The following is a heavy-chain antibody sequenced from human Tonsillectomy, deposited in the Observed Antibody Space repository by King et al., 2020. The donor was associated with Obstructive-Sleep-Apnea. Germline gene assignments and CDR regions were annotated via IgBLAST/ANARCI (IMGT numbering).Heavy chain of an antibody. Sequence: QLQESGPGLVKPSQTLSLTCTVSGGSISSGGYYWSWIRQHPGKDLEWIGYIYYSGSTYYNPSLKSRVTISVDTSKNQFSLKLSSVTAADTAVYYCAGLGCSSTSCYAGFSGWFDPWGQGTLVTVSS. CDR1: GGSISSGGYY. D-gene: IGHD2-2*01. J-gene: IGHJ5*02. V-gene: IGHV4-31*03. CDR2: IYYSGST. CDR3: AGLGCSSTSCYAGFSGWFDP.